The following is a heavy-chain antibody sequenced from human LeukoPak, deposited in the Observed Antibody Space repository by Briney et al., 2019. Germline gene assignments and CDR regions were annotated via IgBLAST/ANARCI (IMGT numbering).Heavy chain of an antibody. V-gene: IGHV3-7*01. CDR2: IKPYGSEK. J-gene: IGHJ4*02. D-gene: IGHD2-8*02. CDR3: ASYLYRWSDLGY. Sequence: GVPLTLLCAASGFPLSEYWMIWLRQAPGKGLEGVANIKPYGSEKYYVHSVKGRFPISRHNAKDSPYLQMNSPRVEDTAVYYCASYLYRWSDLGYWGQGTLVTVSS. CDR1: GFPLSEYW.